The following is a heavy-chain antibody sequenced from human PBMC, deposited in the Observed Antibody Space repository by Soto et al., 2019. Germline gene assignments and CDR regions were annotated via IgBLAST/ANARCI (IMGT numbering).Heavy chain of an antibody. J-gene: IGHJ3*02. V-gene: IGHV3-64D*06. CDR3: VKDSSGYQSRPAFDI. Sequence: PGGSRRLSCSASGFTLSSYAMHWVRQAPGKGLEYVSAIRSNGGSTYYADSVKGRFTISRDNSKNTLYLQMSSLRAEDTAVYYCVKDSSGYQSRPAFDIWGQGTMVTVSS. D-gene: IGHD3-22*01. CDR2: IRSNGGST. CDR1: GFTLSSYA.